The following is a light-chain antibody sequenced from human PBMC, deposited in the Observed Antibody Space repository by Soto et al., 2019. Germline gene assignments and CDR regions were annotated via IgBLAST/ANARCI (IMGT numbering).Light chain of an antibody. CDR3: SSYTSSSTLGV. Sequence: QSALTQPASVSGSPGQSITISCTGTSSEVGGYNYVSWYQQHPGKDPKLMIYEVSNRPSGVSNRFSGSKSGNTASLTISGLHAEDEADYYCSSYTSSSTLGVFGTGTKLTVL. V-gene: IGLV2-14*01. CDR2: EVS. J-gene: IGLJ1*01. CDR1: SSEVGGYNY.